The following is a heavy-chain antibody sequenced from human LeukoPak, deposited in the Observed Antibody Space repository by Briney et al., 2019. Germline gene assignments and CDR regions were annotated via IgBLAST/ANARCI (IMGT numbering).Heavy chain of an antibody. CDR3: ARWSVGGDYVFLDY. D-gene: IGHD4-17*01. CDR1: GGSLSSYY. CDR2: IYYSGST. Sequence: SETLSLTCTVSGGSLSSYYWRWIRQPPARGLEWIGYIYYSGSTNYNPSLKSQVTISVDTSKNQFSLKLSSVTAADTAVYYCARWSVGGDYVFLDYWGQGTLVTVSS. V-gene: IGHV4-59*01. J-gene: IGHJ4*02.